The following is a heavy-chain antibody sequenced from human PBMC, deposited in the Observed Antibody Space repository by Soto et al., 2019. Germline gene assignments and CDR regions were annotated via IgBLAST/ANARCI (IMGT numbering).Heavy chain of an antibody. V-gene: IGHV3-23*01. CDR2: ISGGSGGNT. CDR1: GFTFGTSA. D-gene: IGHD3-22*01. J-gene: IGHJ4*02. Sequence: EVQLLESGGVLVQPGGSLRLSCAASGFTFGTSAMAWVRKAPVKGLEWVSAISGGSGGNTYYTDSVKGRFNISRDNSKHPMYLQMNSLRAEDTAVYYCAKKFGDSNSRGYYQGAFAYWGQGTLVTVSS. CDR3: AKKFGDSNSRGYYQGAFAY.